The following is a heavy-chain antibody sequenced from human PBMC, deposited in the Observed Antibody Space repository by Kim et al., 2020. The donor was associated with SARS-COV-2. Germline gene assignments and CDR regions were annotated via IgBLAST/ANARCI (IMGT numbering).Heavy chain of an antibody. CDR3: ARGRAGVVPSPIMGLGPYYDYYALDV. CDR2: IEHSGAT. V-gene: IGHV4-34*01. CDR1: VGSFSDYD. Sequence: SETLSLTCAVYVGSFSDYDWTWIRQSPGKGLEWIGEIEHSGATNYNPSLKSRVALSVATSKNQFSLKLKSVTAADTAGYFCARGRAGVVPSPIMGLGPYYDYYALDVWGQGTTASVSS. D-gene: IGHD3-3*01. J-gene: IGHJ6*02.